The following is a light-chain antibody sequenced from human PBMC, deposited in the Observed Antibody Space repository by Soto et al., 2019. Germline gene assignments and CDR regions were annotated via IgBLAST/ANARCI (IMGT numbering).Light chain of an antibody. CDR1: QIISRY. CDR3: EQSYSAPVT. V-gene: IGKV1-39*01. CDR2: AVS. Sequence: DIQMTQSPSSLSASVGDRVTITCRASQIISRYLSWYQQKPGKAPNLLIYAVSNLQSGVPSRFSASGSGTDFTLTISGLQPEDSATYYCEQSYSAPVTFGQGTRLEIK. J-gene: IGKJ2*01.